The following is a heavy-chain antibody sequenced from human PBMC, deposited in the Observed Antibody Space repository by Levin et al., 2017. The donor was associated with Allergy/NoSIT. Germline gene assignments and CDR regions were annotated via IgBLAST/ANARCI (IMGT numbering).Heavy chain of an antibody. V-gene: IGHV4-59*01. Sequence: KASETLSLTCTVSGGSISSYYWSWIRQPPGKGLEWIGYIYYSGSTNYNPSLKSRVTISVDTSKNQFSLKLSSVTAADTAVYYCARDYSIIAASGTHYFYGMDVWGQGTTVTVSS. CDR1: GGSISSYY. CDR2: IYYSGST. CDR3: ARDYSIIAASGTHYFYGMDV. D-gene: IGHD6-13*01. J-gene: IGHJ6*02.